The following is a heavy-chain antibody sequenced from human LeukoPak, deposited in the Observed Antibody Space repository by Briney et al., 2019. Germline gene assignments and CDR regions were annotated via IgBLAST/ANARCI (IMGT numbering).Heavy chain of an antibody. CDR2: FYYSGST. CDR1: GGSISSGGYY. D-gene: IGHD5-24*01. V-gene: IGHV4-31*03. J-gene: IGHJ4*02. CDR3: ARTQVEMATYYFDY. Sequence: SETLSLTCTVSGGSISSGGYYWSWIRQHPGKGLEWIGYFYYSGSTYYNPSLKSRVTISVDTSKNQFSLKLSSVTAADTAVYYCARTQVEMATYYFDYWGQGTLVTVSS.